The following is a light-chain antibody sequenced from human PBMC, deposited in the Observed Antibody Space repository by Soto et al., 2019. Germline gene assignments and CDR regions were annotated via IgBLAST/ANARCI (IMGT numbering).Light chain of an antibody. J-gene: IGKJ1*01. V-gene: IGKV1-5*01. CDR1: QSISSW. Sequence: DIQMTQSPSTLSASVGDRVTITCRASQSISSWLAWYQQKPGKAPKLLIYDASSLESGVPSRFSRSGSATEFTLTISSLQPDDFATDYCQQYKSYSWTFGQGTKVDIK. CDR3: QQYKSYSWT. CDR2: DAS.